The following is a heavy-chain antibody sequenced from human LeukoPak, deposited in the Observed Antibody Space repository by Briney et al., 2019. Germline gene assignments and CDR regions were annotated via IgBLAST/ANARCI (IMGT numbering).Heavy chain of an antibody. Sequence: SETLSLTCNVSGVSISSSSYYWGWIRQPPGKGLEWIGSIYSSGSTYYNLSLKSRVTISVDTSKNQFSLKLSSVTAADTAVYYCARHTRRKWLQSCIFDYWGQGTLVTVSS. J-gene: IGHJ4*02. CDR2: IYSSGST. CDR1: GVSISSSSYY. V-gene: IGHV4-39*01. CDR3: ARHTRRKWLQSCIFDY. D-gene: IGHD5-24*01.